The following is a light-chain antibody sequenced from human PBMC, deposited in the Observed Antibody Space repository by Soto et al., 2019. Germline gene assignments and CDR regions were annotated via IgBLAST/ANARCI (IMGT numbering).Light chain of an antibody. CDR1: STDVGSYNY. CDR3: SSYTSTSTLKV. V-gene: IGLV2-14*01. J-gene: IGLJ2*01. CDR2: DVS. Sequence: QSVLTQPASVSGSPGQSITISCTGTSTDVGSYNYVSWYQQHPGKAPKLMIYDVSNRPSGVSNRFSGSKSGYTASLTISGLQAEDEADYYCSSYTSTSTLKVFGGGTKVTVL.